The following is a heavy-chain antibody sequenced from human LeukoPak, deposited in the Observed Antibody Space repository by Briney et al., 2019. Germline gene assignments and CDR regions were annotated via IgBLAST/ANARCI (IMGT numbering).Heavy chain of an antibody. CDR2: INPNSGGT. J-gene: IGHJ4*02. CDR1: GYTFTDYY. CDR3: ARDRAAADFDY. Sequence: GASVKVSCKASGYTFTDYYMHWVRQAPGQGLEWMGWINPNSGGTNYAQKFQGRVTMTRDTSISTAYMELNRLRSDDTAVYYCARDRAAADFDYWGQGTLVPVSS. D-gene: IGHD6-13*01. V-gene: IGHV1-2*02.